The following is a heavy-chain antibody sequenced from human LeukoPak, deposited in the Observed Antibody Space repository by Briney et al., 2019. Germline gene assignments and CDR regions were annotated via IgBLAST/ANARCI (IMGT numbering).Heavy chain of an antibody. CDR2: IIPIFGTA. D-gene: IGHD4-17*01. J-gene: IGHJ5*02. V-gene: IGHV1-69*05. CDR1: GGTFSSYA. CDR3: AREIATTVTYNWFDP. Sequence: EASVKVSCKASGGTFSSYAISWVRQAPGQGLEWMGGIIPIFGTANYAQKFQGRVTITTDECTSTAYMELSSLRSEDTAVYYCAREIATTVTYNWFDPWGQGTLVTVSS.